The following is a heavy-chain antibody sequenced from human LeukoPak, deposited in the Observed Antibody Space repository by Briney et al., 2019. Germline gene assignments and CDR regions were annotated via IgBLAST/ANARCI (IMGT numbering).Heavy chain of an antibody. D-gene: IGHD3-10*01. CDR2: IYYSGRT. J-gene: IGHJ6*02. CDR3: ARDRYYGSGSYGYYYYGMDV. Sequence: SETLSLTCTVSGGSISSGDYYWSWIRQPPGKGLEWIGYIYYSGRTYYNPSLKSRVTISVDTSKNQFSLKLSSVTAADTAVYYCARDRYYGSGSYGYYYYGMDVWGQGTTVTVSS. CDR1: GGSISSGDYY. V-gene: IGHV4-30-4*01.